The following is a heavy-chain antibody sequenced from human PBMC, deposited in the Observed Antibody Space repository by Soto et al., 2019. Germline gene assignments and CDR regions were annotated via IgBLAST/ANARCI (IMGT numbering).Heavy chain of an antibody. CDR1: GFTFSSYS. V-gene: IGHV3-48*01. CDR3: ASTWSGYYYFDS. CDR2: ISSSSSTI. J-gene: IGHJ4*02. D-gene: IGHD3-3*01. Sequence: GGSLRLSCAASGFTFSSYSMNWVRQAPGKGLEWVSYISSSSSTIYYGDSVKGRFTISRDNSKNTLYLQMNSLRAEDTAVYYCASTWSGYYYFDSWGQGTLVTVSS.